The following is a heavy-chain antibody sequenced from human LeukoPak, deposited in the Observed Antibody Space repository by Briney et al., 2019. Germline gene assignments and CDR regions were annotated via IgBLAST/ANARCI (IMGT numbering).Heavy chain of an antibody. J-gene: IGHJ6*02. V-gene: IGHV3-7*01. CDR2: IKQDGNDK. CDR3: ARDTAAAGWITDYYYYGMDV. D-gene: IGHD6-13*01. Sequence: GGSLRLSCAASGFTFSSYWISWVRQTPGKGLEWVANIKQDGNDKYYVDSVKGRFTISRDNAKNTLYLQMNSLRAEDTAVYYCARDTAAAGWITDYYYYGMDVWAKGPRSPSP. CDR1: GFTFSSYW.